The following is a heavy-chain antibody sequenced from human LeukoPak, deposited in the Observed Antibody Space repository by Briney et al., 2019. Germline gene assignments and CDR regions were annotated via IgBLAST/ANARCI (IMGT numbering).Heavy chain of an antibody. D-gene: IGHD3-10*01. CDR3: ARSGAGGAFDM. Sequence: GGSLRLSCAASGFPLSSYWMHWVRQAQGKGLLWVSRIYNDGSRTTYADSVKGRFTISGDNAKNTLFLQMNSLTAEDTAVYYCARSGAGGAFDMWGRGTMVTVSS. J-gene: IGHJ3*02. V-gene: IGHV3-74*01. CDR1: GFPLSSYW. CDR2: IYNDGSRT.